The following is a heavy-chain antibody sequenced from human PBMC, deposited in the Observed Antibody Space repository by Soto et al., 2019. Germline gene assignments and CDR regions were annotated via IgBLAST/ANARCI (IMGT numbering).Heavy chain of an antibody. CDR2: INPATGAA. Sequence: QLHLVQSGAVVKKPGASVTVSCSASGYPVTAYYMHWVRQAPGRGLEWMGGINPATGAAKYTQTYQGRVTITRDTSTRTVFMELSGLTSEDTAVFYLARGGGVGVAGSAAFDMWGQGTLVTVSS. V-gene: IGHV1-2*02. J-gene: IGHJ3*02. CDR1: GYPVTAYY. D-gene: IGHD3-3*01. CDR3: ARGGGVGVAGSAAFDM.